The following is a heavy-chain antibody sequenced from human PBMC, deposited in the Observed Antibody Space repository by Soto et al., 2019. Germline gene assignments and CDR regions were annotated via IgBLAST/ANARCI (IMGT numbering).Heavy chain of an antibody. CDR3: ARDGYSTNFAY. Sequence: ASXKVSCKASGYTFTSYGISXVRQAPGQGLEWMGWISAYNGNTNYAQKLQGRVTMTTDTSTSTAYMELRSLRSDDTAVYFCARDGYSTNFAYWGQGTLVTVSS. D-gene: IGHD6-13*01. V-gene: IGHV1-18*01. CDR1: GYTFTSYG. CDR2: ISAYNGNT. J-gene: IGHJ4*02.